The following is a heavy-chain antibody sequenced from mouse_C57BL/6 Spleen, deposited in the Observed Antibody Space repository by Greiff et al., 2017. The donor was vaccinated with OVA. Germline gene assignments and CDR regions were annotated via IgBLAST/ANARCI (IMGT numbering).Heavy chain of an antibody. CDR2: IYPGDGDT. V-gene: IGHV1-82*01. CDR1: GYAFSSSW. CDR3: ASQLVAEAMDY. D-gene: IGHD1-1*01. J-gene: IGHJ4*01. Sequence: QVQLQQSGPEPVKPGASVKISCKASGYAFSSSWMNWVKQRPGKGLEWIGRIYPGDGDTNYNGKFKGKATLTADKSSSTAYMQLSSLTSEDSAVYFCASQLVAEAMDYWGQGTSVTVSS.